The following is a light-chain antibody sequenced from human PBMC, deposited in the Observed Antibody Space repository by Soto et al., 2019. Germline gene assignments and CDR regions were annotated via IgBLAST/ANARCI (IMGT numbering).Light chain of an antibody. CDR3: CSYAGSSTVV. CDR1: SSDVGSYNL. V-gene: IGLV2-23*01. CDR2: EGS. J-gene: IGLJ2*01. Sequence: QSALTQPASVSGSPGQSITISCTGTSSDVGSYNLVSWYQQHPGKAPKLMIYEGSKRPSGVSNRFSGSKSGNTASLTISGLQAEDDDDYYCCSYAGSSTVVFGGGTKLTVL.